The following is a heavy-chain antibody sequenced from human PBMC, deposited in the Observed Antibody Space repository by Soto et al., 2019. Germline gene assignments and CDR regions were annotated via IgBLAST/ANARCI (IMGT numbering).Heavy chain of an antibody. Sequence: QVQLVESGGGVVQPGRSLRLSCAASGFTFSSYGMHWVRQAPGKGLEWVAVISYDGSNKYYADSVKGRFTISRDNSKNTLYLQMNSLRAEDRAVYYCAKDWGAVAGTGPKGPGPDYYYGMDVWGQGTTVTVSS. D-gene: IGHD6-19*01. CDR2: ISYDGSNK. J-gene: IGHJ6*02. CDR1: GFTFSSYG. CDR3: AKDWGAVAGTGPKGPGPDYYYGMDV. V-gene: IGHV3-30*18.